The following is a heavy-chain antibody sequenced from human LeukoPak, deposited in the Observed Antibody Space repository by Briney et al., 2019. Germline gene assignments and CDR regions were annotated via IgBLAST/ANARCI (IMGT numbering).Heavy chain of an antibody. CDR1: GGSISSSSYY. V-gene: IGHV4-39*01. CDR3: ARQTDYYDSSGYYIDAFDI. Sequence: PSETLSLTCTVSGGSISSSSYYWGWIRQPPGKGLEWIGSIYYSGSTYYNPSLKSRVTISVDTSKNQFSLKLSSVTAADTAVYYCARQTDYYDSSGYYIDAFDIWGQGTMATVSS. D-gene: IGHD3-22*01. J-gene: IGHJ3*02. CDR2: IYYSGST.